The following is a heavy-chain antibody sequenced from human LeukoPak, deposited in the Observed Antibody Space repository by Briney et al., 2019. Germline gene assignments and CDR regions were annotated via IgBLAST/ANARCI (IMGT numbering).Heavy chain of an antibody. J-gene: IGHJ4*02. CDR1: GFTFSNYW. D-gene: IGHD4-23*01. CDR2: IKEEGNEK. Sequence: GGSLRLSCEVSGFTFSNYWMSWVRQAPGKGLEWVANIKEEGNEKYYVDSVKGRFTISRDNAKNSVYLQMNSLRVEDTAVYYCAGGQSVGYWGQGTLVTVSS. CDR3: AGGQSVGY. V-gene: IGHV3-7*01.